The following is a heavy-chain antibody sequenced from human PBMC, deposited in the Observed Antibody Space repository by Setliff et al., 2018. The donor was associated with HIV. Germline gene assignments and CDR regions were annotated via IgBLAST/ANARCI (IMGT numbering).Heavy chain of an antibody. J-gene: IGHJ2*01. CDR1: GFIFDDFG. D-gene: IGHD4-17*01. Sequence: GGSLRLSCAASGFIFDDFGMNWVRQAPGKGLEWVSGTNWNGGTSGYADSVDGRFTISRDNAKNSLFLQMNSLRAEDTAVYYCARLREGYFDLWGRGTLVTVSS. CDR3: ARLREGYFDL. CDR2: TNWNGGTS. V-gene: IGHV3-20*04.